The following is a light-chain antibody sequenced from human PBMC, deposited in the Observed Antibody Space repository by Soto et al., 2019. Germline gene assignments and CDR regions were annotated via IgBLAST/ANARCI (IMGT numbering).Light chain of an antibody. Sequence: EIVLTQSPATLSLSPGERATLSCRASQSVNRYLAWYQQKPGQAPRLLIYDASNRATGIPARFSGSGSGTDFTLTINSLEPEDFAVYYCQQRSNWLTFGGGTKVDIK. V-gene: IGKV3-11*01. CDR3: QQRSNWLT. CDR1: QSVNRY. J-gene: IGKJ4*01. CDR2: DAS.